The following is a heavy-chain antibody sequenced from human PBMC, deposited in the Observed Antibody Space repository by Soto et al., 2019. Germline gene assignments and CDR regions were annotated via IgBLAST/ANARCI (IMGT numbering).Heavy chain of an antibody. J-gene: IGHJ3*01. Sequence: PGGSLRLSCTASGLTFSSYAMHWVRQAPGKGLDWVALISFDGSNKYYADSVKGRFTSSKDNSTSTLYLQVTSLRVEDAAVYYCARDRRAYYGAGHGALGRHAFEVWGEGTMVTVSS. D-gene: IGHD3-3*01. CDR1: GLTFSSYA. V-gene: IGHV3-30*03. CDR3: ARDRRAYYGAGHGALGRHAFEV. CDR2: ISFDGSNK.